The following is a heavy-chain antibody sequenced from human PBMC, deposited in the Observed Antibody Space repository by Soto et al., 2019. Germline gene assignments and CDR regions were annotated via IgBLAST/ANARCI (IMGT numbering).Heavy chain of an antibody. J-gene: IGHJ4*02. CDR3: TRDAGTGIFDY. CDR1: GFTFGDYA. CDR2: IRSKAYGGTT. V-gene: IGHV3-49*03. Sequence: GGSLRLSCTASGFTFGDYAMSWFRQAPGKGLEWVGFIRSKAYGGTTEYAASVKGRFTISRDDSKSIAYLQMNSLKTEDTAVYYCTRDAGTGIFDYWGQGTLVTVSS.